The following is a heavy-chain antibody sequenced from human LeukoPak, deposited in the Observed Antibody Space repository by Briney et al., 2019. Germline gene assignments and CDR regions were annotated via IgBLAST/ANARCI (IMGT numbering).Heavy chain of an antibody. J-gene: IGHJ4*02. D-gene: IGHD6-13*01. V-gene: IGHV3-21*01. Sequence: GGSLRLSCAASGFTFSSYSMNWVRQAPGKGLEWVSSISSSSSYIYYADSVKGRFTISRDNAKNSLYLQMNSLRAEDTAVYYCARYHSSSWYYNHWGQGTLVTVSS. CDR1: GFTFSSYS. CDR3: ARYHSSSWYYNH. CDR2: ISSSSSYI.